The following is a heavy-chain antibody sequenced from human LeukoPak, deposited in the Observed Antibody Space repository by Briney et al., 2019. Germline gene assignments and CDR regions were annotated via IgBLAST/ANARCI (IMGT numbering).Heavy chain of an antibody. D-gene: IGHD3-10*01. J-gene: IGHJ4*02. V-gene: IGHV3-66*01. CDR1: EFSVGSNY. CDR2: IYSGGST. Sequence: EGSLRLSCAASEFSVGSNYMTWVRQAPGKGLEWVSLIYSGGSTYYADSVKGRFTISRDNSKNTLYLQMNSLRADDTAVYYCVTGGPMGSSWGQGTLVIVSA. CDR3: VTGGPMGSS.